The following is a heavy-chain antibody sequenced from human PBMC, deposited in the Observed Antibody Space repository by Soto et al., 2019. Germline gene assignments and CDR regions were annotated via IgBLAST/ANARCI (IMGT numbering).Heavy chain of an antibody. V-gene: IGHV3-9*01. CDR2: INWDSEDI. D-gene: IGHD2-8*01. CDR3: AKDTAPGFYDANGHLDS. Sequence: VQLVESGGGLVQPGGSRRLSCVVSGINFDDFAMHWVRQVPGKGLEWVSGINWDSEDIGYADSVKGRFTISRDNAKNSLYLQMNSLKAEDTSLYYCAKDTAPGFYDANGHLDSWVQGTPGTVS. J-gene: IGHJ4*02. CDR1: GINFDDFA.